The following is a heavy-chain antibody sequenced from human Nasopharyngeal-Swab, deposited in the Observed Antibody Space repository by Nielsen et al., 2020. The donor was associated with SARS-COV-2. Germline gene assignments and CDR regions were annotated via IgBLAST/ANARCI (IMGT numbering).Heavy chain of an antibody. D-gene: IGHD6-13*01. CDR2: IDWDDDK. Sequence: SGPTLVKPTQTLTLTCTFSGFSLSTSGMCVSWIRQPPGKALEWLALIDWDDDKYYSTSLKTRLTISKDTSKNQVVLTMTNMDPVDTATYYCARIRRQQLANGVGWFDPWGQGTLVTLL. J-gene: IGHJ5*02. V-gene: IGHV2-70*01. CDR3: ARIRRQQLANGVGWFDP. CDR1: GFSLSTSGMC.